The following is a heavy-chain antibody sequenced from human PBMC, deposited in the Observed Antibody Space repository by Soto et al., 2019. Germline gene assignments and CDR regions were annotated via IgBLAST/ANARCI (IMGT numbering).Heavy chain of an antibody. Sequence: SETLSLPCTVSGGSISSGDYYWSWSRQPPGKGLEWIGYIYYSGSTYYNPSLKRRVTISVDTSRNQFSLKLSSVTAADTAGYYCARGSGAGSGSYPIWYYYYGMDVWGQGTTVTVSS. J-gene: IGHJ6*02. D-gene: IGHD3-10*01. CDR1: GGSISSGDYY. V-gene: IGHV4-30-4*01. CDR3: ARGSGAGSGSYPIWYYYYGMDV. CDR2: IYYSGST.